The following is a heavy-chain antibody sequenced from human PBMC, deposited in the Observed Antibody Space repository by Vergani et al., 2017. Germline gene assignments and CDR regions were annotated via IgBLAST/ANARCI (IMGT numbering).Heavy chain of an antibody. CDR1: GGSISGTNW. J-gene: IGHJ5*02. CDR2: IYYSGST. CDR3: ARAHSGGWFDP. D-gene: IGHD3-10*01. Sequence: QVQLQESGPGLVKPPGTLSLTCAVSGGSISGTNWWSWVRQSPGKGLEWIGEIYYSGSTNYNPSLKSRVTISVDTSKNQFSLKLSSVTAADTAVYYCARAHSGGWFDPWGQGTLVTVSS. V-gene: IGHV4-4*03.